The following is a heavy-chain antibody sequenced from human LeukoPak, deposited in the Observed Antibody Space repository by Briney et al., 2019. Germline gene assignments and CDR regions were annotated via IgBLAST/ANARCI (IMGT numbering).Heavy chain of an antibody. CDR2: ISGSGGST. D-gene: IGHD3-10*01. V-gene: IGHV3-23*01. Sequence: PGGSLRLSCAASGFTFSSYAMSWVRQAPGKGLEWVSAISGSGGSTYYADSVKGRFTISRDNSKNTLYLQMNSLRAEDTAVYYRAKDSLLLWFGELWVDYWGQGTLVTVSS. CDR3: AKDSLLLWFGELWVDY. CDR1: GFTFSSYA. J-gene: IGHJ4*02.